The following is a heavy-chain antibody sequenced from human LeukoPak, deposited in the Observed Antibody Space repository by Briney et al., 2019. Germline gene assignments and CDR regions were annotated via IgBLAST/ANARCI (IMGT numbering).Heavy chain of an antibody. V-gene: IGHV4-34*01. J-gene: IGHJ6*03. CDR3: ARGSSGGPGGYYYYYMDV. Sequence: SETQSLTCAVYGGSFSGYYWSWIRQPPGKGLEWIGEINHSGSTNYNPSLKSRVTISVDTSKNQFSLKLSSVTAADTAVYYCARGSSGGPGGYYYYYMDVWGKGTKVTVSS. CDR1: GGSFSGYY. D-gene: IGHD3-10*01. CDR2: INHSGST.